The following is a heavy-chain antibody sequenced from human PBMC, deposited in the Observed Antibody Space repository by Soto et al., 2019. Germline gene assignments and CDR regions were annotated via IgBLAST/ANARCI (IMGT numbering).Heavy chain of an antibody. CDR3: ARVDKGYSSSWPIDY. CDR1: GGSVSSGSYY. V-gene: IGHV4-61*01. J-gene: IGHJ4*02. D-gene: IGHD6-13*01. Sequence: PSETLSLTCTVSGGSVSSGSYYWSWIRQPPGKGLEWIGYIYYSGSTNYNPSLKSRVTISVDTSKNQFSLKLSSVTAADTAVYYCARVDKGYSSSWPIDYWGQGTLVTAPQ. CDR2: IYYSGST.